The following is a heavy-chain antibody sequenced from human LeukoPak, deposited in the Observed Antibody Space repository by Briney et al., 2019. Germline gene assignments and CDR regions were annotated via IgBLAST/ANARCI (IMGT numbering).Heavy chain of an antibody. CDR1: ASGDDFRSHS. CDR3: AREWNSRATFDY. V-gene: IGHV3-21*05. Sequence: GGSLRLSCRASASGDDFRSHSMNWVRQAPGKGLEWTSYIHSSGNYIFDAASVKGRFTVSRDNARNSLYLQMNSLRVEDTAMYYCAREWNSRATFDYWGQGTLVTVSS. CDR2: IHSSGNYI. D-gene: IGHD1-1*01. J-gene: IGHJ4*02.